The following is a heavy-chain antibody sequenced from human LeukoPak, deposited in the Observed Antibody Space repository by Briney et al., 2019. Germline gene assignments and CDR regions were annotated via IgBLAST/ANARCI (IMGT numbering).Heavy chain of an antibody. D-gene: IGHD3-22*01. J-gene: IGHJ4*02. V-gene: IGHV3-33*08. CDR1: AFSFSTYD. CDR3: ARAYRDESGGYYYVRFDY. CDR2: IWYDGNNK. Sequence: GGSLTLSCAVSAFSFSTYDMHWARQAPGKGLEWVVVIWYDGNNKYYTDSVKGRFTVSRDNSKNMLYLKMNSLRTEDTAVYYCARAYRDESGGYYYVRFDYWGQGTPVTVSS.